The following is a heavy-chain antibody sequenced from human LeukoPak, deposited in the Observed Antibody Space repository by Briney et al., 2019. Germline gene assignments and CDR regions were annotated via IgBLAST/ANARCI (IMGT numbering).Heavy chain of an antibody. D-gene: IGHD2-2*01. V-gene: IGHV5-51*01. Sequence: GESLKISCKGSGYSFTNYWIGWVRQMPGKGLEGLGIIYPGDSDTRYSPSFQGQVTVSADKSISTAYLQWSSLKASDTAMYYCAGGPYCSTASCLSPYYYYYMDVWGKGTTVTVSS. CDR1: GYSFTNYW. CDR2: IYPGDSDT. J-gene: IGHJ6*03. CDR3: AGGPYCSTASCLSPYYYYYMDV.